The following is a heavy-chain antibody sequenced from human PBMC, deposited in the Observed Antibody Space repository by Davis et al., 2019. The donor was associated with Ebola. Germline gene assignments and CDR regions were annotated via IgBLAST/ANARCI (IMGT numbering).Heavy chain of an antibody. V-gene: IGHV4-39*01. J-gene: IGHJ6*04. CDR2: INYSGNT. Sequence: MPSETLSLTCSVSGGSISSGSYYWGWIRQPPGKGLEWIGSINYSGNTFYNPSLKSRVTISVDTSKNQFSLRLNTGTAADTAVYYCARHPGMDVWGNGTTVTVSS. CDR3: ARHPGMDV. CDR1: GGSISSGSYY.